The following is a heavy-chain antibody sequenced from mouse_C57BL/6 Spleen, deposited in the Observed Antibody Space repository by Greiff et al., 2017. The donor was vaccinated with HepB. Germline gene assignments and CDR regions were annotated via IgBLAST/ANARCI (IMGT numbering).Heavy chain of an antibody. J-gene: IGHJ3*01. D-gene: IGHD1-1*01. CDR1: GYTFTSYW. Sequence: QVQLKQPGAELVKPGASVKMSCKASGYTFTSYWITWVKQRPGQGLEWIGDIYPGSGSTNYNEKFKSKATLTVDTSSSTAYMQLSSLTSEDSAVYYCARVDYYGSPFAYWGQGTLVTVSA. CDR3: ARVDYYGSPFAY. V-gene: IGHV1-55*01. CDR2: IYPGSGST.